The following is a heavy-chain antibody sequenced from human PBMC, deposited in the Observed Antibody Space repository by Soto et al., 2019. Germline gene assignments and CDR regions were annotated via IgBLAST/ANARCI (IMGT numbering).Heavy chain of an antibody. Sequence: ASVKVSCKASGFTSTSSAVQWVRQARGQRLEWIGWIVVGSGNTNYAQKFQERVTITRDMSTSTAYMELSSLRSEDTAVYYCAAAPTVTTFPYYYCGMDVWGQGTTVTVSS. V-gene: IGHV1-58*01. CDR1: GFTSTSSA. CDR3: AAAPTVTTFPYYYCGMDV. D-gene: IGHD4-17*01. J-gene: IGHJ6*02. CDR2: IVVGSGNT.